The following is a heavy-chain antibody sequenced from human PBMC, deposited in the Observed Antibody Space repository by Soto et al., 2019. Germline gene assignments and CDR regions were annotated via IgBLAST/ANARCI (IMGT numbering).Heavy chain of an antibody. CDR3: AKFYGDYDRIDY. V-gene: IGHV3-30*18. CDR2: ISYDGSNK. CDR1: GFTFSSYG. J-gene: IGHJ4*02. Sequence: GSLRLSCAASGFTFSSYGMHWVRQAPGKGLEWVAVISYDGSNKYYADSVKGRFTTSRDNSKNTLYLQMNSLRAEDTAVYYCAKFYGDYDRIDYWGQGTLVTVSS. D-gene: IGHD4-17*01.